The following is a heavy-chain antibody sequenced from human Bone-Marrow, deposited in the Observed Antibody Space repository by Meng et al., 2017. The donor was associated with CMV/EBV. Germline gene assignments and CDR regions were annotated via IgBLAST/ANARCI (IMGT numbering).Heavy chain of an antibody. CDR3: ATDPQGGLLEWLWVVDY. V-gene: IGHV1-2*02. J-gene: IGHJ4*02. CDR2: INPDSGGT. Sequence: ASVKVSCKASGYTFTGYYMHWVRQAPGQGLEWMGWINPDSGGTNYAQKFQGRATMTRDTSINTAYMELTSLGPDDTAVYCCATDPQGGLLEWLWVVDYWGQGTLVTVSS. D-gene: IGHD3-3*01. CDR1: GYTFTGYY.